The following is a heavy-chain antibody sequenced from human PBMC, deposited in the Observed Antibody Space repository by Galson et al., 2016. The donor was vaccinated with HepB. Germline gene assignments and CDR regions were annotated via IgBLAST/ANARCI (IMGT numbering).Heavy chain of an antibody. V-gene: IGHV1-46*01. Sequence: SCKASGYTFTSYFLHWVRQAPGQGLEWMGLINPSGGSTSYAQKFQGRVTMTRDRSTSTVYMELSSLRFEDTAVYYCVRGGANGDYWGQGALVTVSS. J-gene: IGHJ4*02. CDR2: INPSGGST. CDR1: GYTFTSYF. D-gene: IGHD4/OR15-4a*01. CDR3: VRGGANGDY.